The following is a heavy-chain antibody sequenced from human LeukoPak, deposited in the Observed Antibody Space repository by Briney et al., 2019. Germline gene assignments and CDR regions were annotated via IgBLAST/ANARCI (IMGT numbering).Heavy chain of an antibody. J-gene: IGHJ4*02. Sequence: PSETLSLTCTVSGSSVSSDEYYWSWVRQYPGKGPEWIGYVYYSGSSYYIPSLESQVTMSVEVSKNQFSLELRSVTAADTAVYYCARVKVLRFLEWFLDFWGQGALVTVSS. CDR2: VYYSGSS. V-gene: IGHV4-31*01. D-gene: IGHD3-3*01. CDR3: ARVKVLRFLEWFLDF. CDR1: GSSVSSDEYY.